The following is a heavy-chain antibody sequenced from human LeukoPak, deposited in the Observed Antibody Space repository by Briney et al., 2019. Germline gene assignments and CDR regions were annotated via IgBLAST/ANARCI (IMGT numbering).Heavy chain of an antibody. Sequence: GGSLRLSCGASGFTFSSYWMSWVRQAPGKGLEGVANINQDGSEKYYVDSVKGRLTISRDNAKSSLYLQMNSLRTDDTAVYYCARDRALYDSRRGYYYTEDDYWGQGTLVTVSS. D-gene: IGHD3-22*01. CDR2: INQDGSEK. CDR3: ARDRALYDSRRGYYYTEDDY. J-gene: IGHJ4*02. CDR1: GFTFSSYW. V-gene: IGHV3-7*01.